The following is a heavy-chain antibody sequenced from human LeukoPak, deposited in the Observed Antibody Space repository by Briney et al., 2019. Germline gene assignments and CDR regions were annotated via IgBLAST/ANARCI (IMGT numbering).Heavy chain of an antibody. CDR2: ISSSSSSI. CDR1: GFTFSSYS. Sequence: GGSLRLSCAASGFTFSSYSMSWVRQAPGKGLEWVSFISSSSSSIYYADSVKGRFTISRDNAKNSLYLQMNSLRAEDTAVYYCARGPQSHTAMSFDYWGQGTLVTVSS. CDR3: ARGPQSHTAMSFDY. D-gene: IGHD5-18*01. J-gene: IGHJ4*02. V-gene: IGHV3-21*01.